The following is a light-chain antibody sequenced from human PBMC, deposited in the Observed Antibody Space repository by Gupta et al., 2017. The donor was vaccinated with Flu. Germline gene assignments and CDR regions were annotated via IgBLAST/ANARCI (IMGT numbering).Light chain of an antibody. CDR2: RAS. V-gene: IGKV3-20*01. CDR1: ESVSSTY. Sequence: LTQSPDTLSQSPGDRVTVSCRLSESVSSTYLAWYQQRRGQSPRLLIYRASRRATDIPDRFSDKESGTEFALTISGLQPEESATYFCQQEGSIPHTFGGGTKVEVK. CDR3: QQEGSIPHT. J-gene: IGKJ4*01.